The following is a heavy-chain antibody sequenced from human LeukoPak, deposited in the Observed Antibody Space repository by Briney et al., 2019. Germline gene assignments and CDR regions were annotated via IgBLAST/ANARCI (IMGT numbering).Heavy chain of an antibody. CDR1: GFTFSRYW. CDR3: ARKYYYDNSGYPVAFDI. V-gene: IGHV3-74*01. Sequence: QPGGSLRLSCAASGFTFSRYWMHWVSQSPGKGLEWGSRINPDGSTTTYADSVKGRFTISRDNAENKVYLQMNSLRAEDTAMYYCARKYYYDNSGYPVAFDIWGQGTMVTVSS. D-gene: IGHD3-22*01. J-gene: IGHJ3*02. CDR2: INPDGSTT.